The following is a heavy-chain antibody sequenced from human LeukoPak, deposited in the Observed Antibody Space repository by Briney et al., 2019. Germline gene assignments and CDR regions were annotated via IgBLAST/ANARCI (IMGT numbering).Heavy chain of an antibody. CDR2: IIPVFGTT. V-gene: IGHV1-69*01. J-gene: IGHJ4*02. D-gene: IGHD1-26*01. CDR1: GGTFTNYA. Sequence: SVKVSFKASGGTFTNYAFTWVRQAPGQGFEWMGGIIPVFGTTNYAQKFQGRVTITADESTTTAYMELRSLRSEDTAVYYCARGVRNSGSYYVDYWGQGTPVTVSS. CDR3: ARGVRNSGSYYVDY.